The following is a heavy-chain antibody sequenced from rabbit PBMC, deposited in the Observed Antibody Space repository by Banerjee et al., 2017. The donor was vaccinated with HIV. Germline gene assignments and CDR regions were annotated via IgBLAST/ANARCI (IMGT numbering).Heavy chain of an antibody. Sequence: QSLEESGGDLVKPGASLTLTCTVSGFDFSSYGISWVRQAPGKGLEWIAYIYNGDGSIYYASWAKGRFTISKTSSTTVTLQMTSLTAADTATYFCARNRDAGNIYYYGMDLWGPGTLVTVS. CDR2: IYNGDGSI. V-gene: IGHV1S40*01. CDR1: GFDFSSYG. J-gene: IGHJ6*01. D-gene: IGHD4-2*01. CDR3: ARNRDAGNIYYYGMDL.